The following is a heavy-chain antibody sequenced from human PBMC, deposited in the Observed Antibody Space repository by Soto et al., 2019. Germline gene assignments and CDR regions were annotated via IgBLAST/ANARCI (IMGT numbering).Heavy chain of an antibody. CDR1: GYTFSNYG. CDR2: INAGNGNT. J-gene: IGHJ3*02. CDR3: ASEKGYCISTSCYEALGAFDI. Sequence: ASVKVSCKASGYTFSNYGIHWVRQAPGQRLEWMGLINAGNGNTKYSQNFQGRVTLTRDTSTSTVYMELSSLRSEDTAVYYCASEKGYCISTSCYEALGAFDIWGQGTMVTVSS. D-gene: IGHD2-2*01. V-gene: IGHV1-3*01.